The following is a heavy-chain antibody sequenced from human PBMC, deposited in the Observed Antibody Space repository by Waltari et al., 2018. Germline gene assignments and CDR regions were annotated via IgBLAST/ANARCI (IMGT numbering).Heavy chain of an antibody. CDR3: ARLTVTTDYYFMDV. V-gene: IGHV1-69*13. J-gene: IGHJ6*03. D-gene: IGHD4-17*01. CDR1: GGTFSSFG. Sequence: QVQLVQSGAEVKKPGSSVKVSCKASGGTFSSFGITWVRQAPGQGLEWMGRIILMLGTANYAQKCQGRVTMTADKSTSTAHMELTSLRSEDTAVYYCARLTVTTDYYFMDVWGEGTTVIVSS. CDR2: IILMLGTA.